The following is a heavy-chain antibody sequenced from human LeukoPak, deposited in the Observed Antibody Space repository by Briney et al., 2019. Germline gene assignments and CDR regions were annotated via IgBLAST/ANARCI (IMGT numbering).Heavy chain of an antibody. D-gene: IGHD5-18*01. CDR1: GFTFSSYW. J-gene: IGHJ4*02. CDR2: INSDGSST. Sequence: GGSLRLSCAVSGFTFSSYWMHWVRQAPGKGLVWVSRINSDGSSTSYADSVKDRFTISRDNAKNTLYLQMNSLRAEDTAVYYCARVRGYSYGYVYWGQGTLVTVSS. V-gene: IGHV3-74*01. CDR3: ARVRGYSYGYVY.